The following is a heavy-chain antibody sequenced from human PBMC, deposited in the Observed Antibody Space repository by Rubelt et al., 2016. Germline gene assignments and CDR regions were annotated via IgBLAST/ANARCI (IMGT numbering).Heavy chain of an antibody. V-gene: IGHV4-59*12. D-gene: IGHD4-23*01. CDR2: IYYSGRA. CDR1: GGSISSYY. CDR3: ASDLPLVGTPALDY. Sequence: QVQLQESGPGLVKPSETLSLTCTVSGGSISSYYWSWIRQPPGKGLEWIGSIYYSGRAYYNPSLKSRVTISVDTSENQFSLNLRSVTAADTAVYFCASDLPLVGTPALDYWGQGTLVTVSS. J-gene: IGHJ4*02.